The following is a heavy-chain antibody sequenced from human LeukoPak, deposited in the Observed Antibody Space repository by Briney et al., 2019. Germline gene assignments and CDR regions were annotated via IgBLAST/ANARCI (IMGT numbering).Heavy chain of an antibody. Sequence: PSETLSLTCTVSGGSISSGSYYWSWIRQPAGPGLEWIGRIYTSGSTNYNPSLKSRVTISVDTSKNQFSLKLSSVTAADTAVYYCARSGYYDGADYWGQGTLVTVSS. D-gene: IGHD3-22*01. CDR1: GGSISSGSYY. CDR2: IYTSGST. V-gene: IGHV4-61*02. J-gene: IGHJ4*02. CDR3: ARSGYYDGADY.